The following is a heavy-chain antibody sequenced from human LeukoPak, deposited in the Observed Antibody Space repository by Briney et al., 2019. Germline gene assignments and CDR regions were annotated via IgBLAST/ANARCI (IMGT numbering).Heavy chain of an antibody. CDR3: ARPRGWERRWYFDL. Sequence: GGSLRLSCAASGFTFSNYGMNWVLQAPGKGLEWVSSISSSGTYIYYVDSMKGRFTISRDNAKNSLYLQMDSLRAEDTAVYYCARPRGWERRWYFDLWGRGTLVTVSS. V-gene: IGHV3-21*01. CDR2: ISSSGTYI. D-gene: IGHD1-26*01. CDR1: GFTFSNYG. J-gene: IGHJ2*01.